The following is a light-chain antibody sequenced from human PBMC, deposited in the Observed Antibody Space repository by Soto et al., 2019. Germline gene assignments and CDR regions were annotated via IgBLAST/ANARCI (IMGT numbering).Light chain of an antibody. CDR1: SANIGAAYN. Sequence: QSVLTQPPSVSGAPGQRVTISCTGSSANIGAAYNVDWYQQLPGTAPKLLIYGNNNRTSGVPARFSGSKSGTSATLGITGFQTGDEADYYCGSWDSSLSADVFGTGTKVTAL. V-gene: IGLV1-40*01. CDR3: GSWDSSLSADV. J-gene: IGLJ1*01. CDR2: GNN.